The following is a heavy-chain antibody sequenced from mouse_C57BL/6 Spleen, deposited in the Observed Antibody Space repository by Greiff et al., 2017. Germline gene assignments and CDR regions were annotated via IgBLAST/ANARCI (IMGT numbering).Heavy chain of an antibody. Sequence: QVTLKVSGPGLVQPSQSLSITCTVSGFSLTSYGVHWVRQSPGKGLEWLGVIWSGGSTDYNAAFISRLSISQDNSQSQVFFKMNSLQAAVTAIYYCARNSRSTTVVAPYYFDYWGQGTTLTVSS. V-gene: IGHV2-2*01. CDR3: ARNSRSTTVVAPYYFDY. D-gene: IGHD1-1*01. CDR1: GFSLTSYG. J-gene: IGHJ2*01. CDR2: IWSGGST.